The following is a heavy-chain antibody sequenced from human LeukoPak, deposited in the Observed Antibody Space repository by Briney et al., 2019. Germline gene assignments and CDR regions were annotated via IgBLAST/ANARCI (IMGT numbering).Heavy chain of an antibody. Sequence: ASVKVSCKASGYTFTYYGISWVRQAPGQGLEWMGWISANNGNRNYAQKLQDRVSMTTDTSTSTAYMELRSLRSDDTAVYYCARQGYGGHSQGAADYWGQGTLVTVSS. CDR1: GYTFTYYG. V-gene: IGHV1-18*01. CDR3: ARQGYGGHSQGAADY. D-gene: IGHD4-23*01. CDR2: ISANNGNR. J-gene: IGHJ4*02.